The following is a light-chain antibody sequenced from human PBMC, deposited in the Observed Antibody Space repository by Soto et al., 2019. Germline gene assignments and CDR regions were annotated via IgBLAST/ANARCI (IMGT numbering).Light chain of an antibody. J-gene: IGKJ1*01. CDR1: QSISSW. Sequence: DIQMTQSPSTLSASVGDRVTITCRASQSISSWLAWYQQKPGKAPKLLIYKASSLESGVPSRFSGSGSGTELTLTISSLQPDDFATYYCQQYNKGTFGQGTKVEIK. V-gene: IGKV1-5*03. CDR2: KAS. CDR3: QQYNKGT.